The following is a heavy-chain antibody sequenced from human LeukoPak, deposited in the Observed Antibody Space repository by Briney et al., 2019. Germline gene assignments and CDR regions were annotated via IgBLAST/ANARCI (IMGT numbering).Heavy chain of an antibody. V-gene: IGHV4-39*01. CDR2: IYYSGST. Sequence: SETLSLTCTVSGGSISSSSYYWGWIRQPPGKGLGWIGSIYYSGSTYYNPSLKSRVAISVDTSKNQFSLKLSSVTAADTAVYYCARHSDPHSYYYGMDVWGQGTTVTVSS. J-gene: IGHJ6*02. CDR3: ARHSDPHSYYYGMDV. CDR1: GGSISSSSYY.